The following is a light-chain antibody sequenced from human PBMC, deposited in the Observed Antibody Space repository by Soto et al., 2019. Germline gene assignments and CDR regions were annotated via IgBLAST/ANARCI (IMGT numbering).Light chain of an antibody. Sequence: QSALTQPASMSGSPGQSITISCTGTNSDVGGYNFVSWYQPHPGKAPKLMIYDVTNRPSGVSSRFSGSKSGNTASLTISGLQAEDEADYDFSSYTSNATPYVFGTGTKVTVL. J-gene: IGLJ1*01. CDR1: NSDVGGYNF. V-gene: IGLV2-14*03. CDR2: DVT. CDR3: SSYTSNATPYV.